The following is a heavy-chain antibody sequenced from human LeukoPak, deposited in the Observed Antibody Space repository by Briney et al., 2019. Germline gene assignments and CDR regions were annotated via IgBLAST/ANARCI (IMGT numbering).Heavy chain of an antibody. J-gene: IGHJ2*01. CDR1: GGSISSYY. Sequence: RPSETLSLTCTVSGGSISSYYWSWIRQPPGKGLEWIAYIYYSGSTNYNPSLKSRVTISVDTSKNQFSLKLSSVTAADTAVYYCARDVLEMATKYYWYFDLWGRGTLVTVSS. CDR3: ARDVLEMATKYYWYFDL. D-gene: IGHD5-24*01. V-gene: IGHV4-59*01. CDR2: IYYSGST.